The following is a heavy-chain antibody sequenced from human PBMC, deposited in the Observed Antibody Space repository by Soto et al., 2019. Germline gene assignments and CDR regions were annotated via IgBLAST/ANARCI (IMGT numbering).Heavy chain of an antibody. CDR1: AFSFGSHT. J-gene: IGHJ5*01. Sequence: GGSLRLSCEASAFSFGSHTMNWVRQAPGKGLEWVSSINSGGSRSYYADSVKGRFTISRDNAKDMLFLQMSSLRVDDTAVYYCAKDRDPDGIWTFDSWGQGTLVTVSS. V-gene: IGHV3-23*01. D-gene: IGHD3-9*01. CDR2: INSGGSRS. CDR3: AKDRDPDGIWTFDS.